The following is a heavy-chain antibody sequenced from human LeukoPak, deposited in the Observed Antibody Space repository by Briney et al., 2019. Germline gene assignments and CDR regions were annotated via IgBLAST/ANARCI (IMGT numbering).Heavy chain of an antibody. D-gene: IGHD1-26*01. J-gene: IGHJ5*02. Sequence: GASVKVSCKASGYTFTGYYMHWVRQAPGQGLEWMGWINPNSGDTNYAQKFQGRVTMTRDTSISTAYMELSRLRSNDTAVYYCAREGVVGADVNWFDPWGQGTLVTVSS. V-gene: IGHV1-2*02. CDR1: GYTFTGYY. CDR3: AREGVVGADVNWFDP. CDR2: INPNSGDT.